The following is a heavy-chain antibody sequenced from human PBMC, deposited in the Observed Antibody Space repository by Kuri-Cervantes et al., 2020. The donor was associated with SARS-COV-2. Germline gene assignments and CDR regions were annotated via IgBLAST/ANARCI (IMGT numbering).Heavy chain of an antibody. CDR2: ISYDGSNK. V-gene: IGHV3-30-3*01. D-gene: IGHD2-2*02. CDR1: GFTLRSYA. Sequence: GQSLKISCAASGFTLRSYAMHWVRQAPGKGLEWVAVISYDGSNKYYADSVKGRFTISRDNSKNTPYLQMNSLRAEDTAVYYCARDSHCSSTSCYTDGMDVWGQGTTVTVS. CDR3: ARDSHCSSTSCYTDGMDV. J-gene: IGHJ6*02.